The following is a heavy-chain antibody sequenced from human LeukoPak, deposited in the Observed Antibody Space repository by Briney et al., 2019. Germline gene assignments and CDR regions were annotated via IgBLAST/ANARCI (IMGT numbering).Heavy chain of an antibody. CDR3: ATDSGSYQTDAFDI. CDR2: IIPIFGTA. D-gene: IGHD1-26*01. CDR1: GGTFSSYA. Sequence: SVKVSCKASGGTFSSYAISWVRQAPGQGLEWMGGIIPIFGTANYAQKFQGRVTITADESTSTAYMELSSLRSEDTAVYYCATDSGSYQTDAFDIWGQGTMVTVSS. V-gene: IGHV1-69*13. J-gene: IGHJ3*02.